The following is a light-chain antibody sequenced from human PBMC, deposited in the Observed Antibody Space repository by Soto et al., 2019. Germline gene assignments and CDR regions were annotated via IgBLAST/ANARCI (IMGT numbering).Light chain of an antibody. CDR1: QDISNY. CDR3: HHYDNLPQHT. CDR2: DAS. V-gene: IGKV1-33*01. J-gene: IGKJ2*01. Sequence: DIQMTQSPSSLSTSVGDRVTITCRASQDISNYLDWYQHKPGRVPKLLIFDASNLEKGVPSRFSGSGSGTDFTLTISGLQPDDIATYYCHHYDNLPQHTFGQGTKLEIK.